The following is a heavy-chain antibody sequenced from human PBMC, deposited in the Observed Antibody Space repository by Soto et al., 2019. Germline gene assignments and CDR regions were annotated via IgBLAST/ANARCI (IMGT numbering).Heavy chain of an antibody. D-gene: IGHD5-18*01. J-gene: IGHJ4*02. CDR1: GGSFSGYY. V-gene: IGHV4-34*01. CDR2: INHSGST. Sequence: SETLSLTCAVYGGSFSGYYWSWIRQPPGKGLEWIGEINHSGSTNYNPSLKSRVTISVDTSKNQFSLKLSSVTAADTAVYYCARGLDTPMVTFDYWGQGTLVTVSS. CDR3: ARGLDTPMVTFDY.